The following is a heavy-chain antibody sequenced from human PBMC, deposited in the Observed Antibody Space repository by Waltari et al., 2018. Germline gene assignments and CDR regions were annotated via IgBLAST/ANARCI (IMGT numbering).Heavy chain of an antibody. D-gene: IGHD3-3*01. Sequence: EVQLVESGGVVVQPGGSLRLSCAASGFTFDDYAMHWVRQAPGKGLEWVHLISWDGGRTYYADSVKDRFTISRDKSKSSLYLQMNSLRAEDTALYYCAKDYYDFWSGYPPGYYYYYMDVWGKGTTVTVSS. V-gene: IGHV3-43D*03. J-gene: IGHJ6*03. CDR3: AKDYYDFWSGYPPGYYYYYMDV. CDR2: ISWDGGRT. CDR1: GFTFDDYA.